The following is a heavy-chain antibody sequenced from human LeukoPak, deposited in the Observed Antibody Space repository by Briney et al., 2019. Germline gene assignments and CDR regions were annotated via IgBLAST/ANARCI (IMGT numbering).Heavy chain of an antibody. V-gene: IGHV1-8*01. CDR2: MNPNSGNT. Sequence: WMNPNSGNTGYAQKFQGRVSMTRNTSISTAYMELSSLRSEDTAVYYCARGVVAATPNWFDHWGQGTLVTVSS. CDR3: ARGVVAATPNWFDH. J-gene: IGHJ5*02. D-gene: IGHD2-15*01.